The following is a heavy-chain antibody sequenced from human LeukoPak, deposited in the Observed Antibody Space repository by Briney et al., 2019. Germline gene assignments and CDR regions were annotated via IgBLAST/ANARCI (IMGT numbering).Heavy chain of an antibody. D-gene: IGHD4-23*01. CDR1: GFTFSDYW. Sequence: GGSLRLSCAASGFTFSDYWMNWVRQAPGKGLEWVANINQDGSAKYYVDSVKGRFTFSRDNAMDSLFLQMNSLRAEDTAVYYCARDVHGGAFDYWGQGTLVTVS. CDR2: INQDGSAK. CDR3: ARDVHGGAFDY. J-gene: IGHJ4*02. V-gene: IGHV3-7*01.